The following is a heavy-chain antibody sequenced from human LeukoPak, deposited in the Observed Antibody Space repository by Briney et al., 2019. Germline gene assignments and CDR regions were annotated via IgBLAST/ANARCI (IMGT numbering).Heavy chain of an antibody. CDR1: GGTFSSYA. CDR2: IIPIFGTA. J-gene: IGHJ6*04. D-gene: IGHD2-15*01. V-gene: IGHV1-69*01. Sequence: AASVKVSCKASGGTFSSYAISWVRQAPGQGLEWIGGIIPIFGTANYAQKFQGRATITADESTSTAYMELSSLRSEDTAVYYCARGPLGYCSGGSCYQGYYYGMDVWGKGTTVTVSS. CDR3: ARGPLGYCSGGSCYQGYYYGMDV.